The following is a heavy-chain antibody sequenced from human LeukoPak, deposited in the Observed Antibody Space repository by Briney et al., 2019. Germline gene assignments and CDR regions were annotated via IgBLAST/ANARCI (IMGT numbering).Heavy chain of an antibody. D-gene: IGHD3-22*01. Sequence: PGESLKISCKGSGYRFTSYWIGWVRQMPGKGLEGMGVIYPGDSDTRYSPSFQGQVTISADKSISTAYLQWSSLKASDTAMYYCARRYYYDSSGYYYDYWGQGTLVTVSS. CDR1: GYRFTSYW. V-gene: IGHV5-51*01. CDR2: IYPGDSDT. J-gene: IGHJ4*02. CDR3: ARRYYYDSSGYYYDY.